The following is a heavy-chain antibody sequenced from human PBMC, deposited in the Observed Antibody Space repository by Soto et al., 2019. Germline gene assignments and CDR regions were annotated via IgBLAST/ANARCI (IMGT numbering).Heavy chain of an antibody. CDR2: IIPILGIA. CDR1: GGTFSSYT. CDR3: VRDLKSGEPDV. V-gene: IGHV1-69*08. Sequence: QVQLVQSGAEVKKPGSSVKVSCKASGGTFSSYTISWVRQAPGQGLEWMGRIIPILGIANYAQKFQGRVTITADKSTSTAYMELSSLRSEDTAVYYCVRDLKSGEPDVWGQGTTVTVSS. J-gene: IGHJ6*02.